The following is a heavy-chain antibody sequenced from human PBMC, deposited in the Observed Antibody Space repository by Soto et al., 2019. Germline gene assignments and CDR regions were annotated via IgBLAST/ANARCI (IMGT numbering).Heavy chain of an antibody. Sequence: SETLSLTCNVSGGPISSGDYYWSCIRQPPGKGLEWIWYIYYSGSTYYNPSLKSRVTISVDTSKNQFSLKLSSVTAADKAVYYCARDNILGILYGGMDVCGQGTTVTVYS. CDR2: IYYSGST. CDR1: GGPISSGDYY. D-gene: IGHD3-3*01. V-gene: IGHV4-30-4*01. J-gene: IGHJ6*02. CDR3: ARDNILGILYGGMDV.